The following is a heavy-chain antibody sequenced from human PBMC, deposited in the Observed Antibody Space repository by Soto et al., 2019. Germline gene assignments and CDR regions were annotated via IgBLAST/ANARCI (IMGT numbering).Heavy chain of an antibody. Sequence: NPSETLSLTCLVSGGSISSSTYYWGWIRQPPGKGLEWIGSIYYSGATYYNPSLRSRITISMDRSKNHFSLKLTSVTAADTAIYYCAPVGIGTTTVDYWGQGTLVTSPQ. CDR2: IYYSGAT. V-gene: IGHV4-39*02. J-gene: IGHJ4*02. D-gene: IGHD5-12*01. CDR1: GGSISSSTYY. CDR3: APVGIGTTTVDY.